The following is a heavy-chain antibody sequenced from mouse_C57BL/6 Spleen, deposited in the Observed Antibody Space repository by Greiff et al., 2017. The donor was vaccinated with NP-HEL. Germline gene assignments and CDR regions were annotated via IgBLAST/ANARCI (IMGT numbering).Heavy chain of an antibody. CDR3: ARDDYDGY. D-gene: IGHD2-4*01. Sequence: QVQLKQSGAELARPGASVKMSCKASGYTFTSYTMHWVKQRPGQGLAWIGYINPSSGYTKYNQKFKDKATLTADKSSSTAYMQLSSLTSEDSAVYYCARDDYDGYWGQGTTLTVSS. J-gene: IGHJ2*01. CDR2: INPSSGYT. CDR1: GYTFTSYT. V-gene: IGHV1-4*01.